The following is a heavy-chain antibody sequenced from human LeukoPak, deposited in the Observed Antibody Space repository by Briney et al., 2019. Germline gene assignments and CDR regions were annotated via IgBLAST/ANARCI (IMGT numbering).Heavy chain of an antibody. D-gene: IGHD6-13*01. CDR1: GFTFSSSW. J-gene: IGHJ3*01. Sequence: PGGSLRLSCAASGFTFSSSWMHWVRQGPGKGLVWVSRINGIETITNYADSVKGRFTISRDNAKNTVYLQMNSLRAEDTAIYYCVRGWVDAFDLWGQGTVATVSS. CDR2: INGIETIT. CDR3: VRGWVDAFDL. V-gene: IGHV3-74*01.